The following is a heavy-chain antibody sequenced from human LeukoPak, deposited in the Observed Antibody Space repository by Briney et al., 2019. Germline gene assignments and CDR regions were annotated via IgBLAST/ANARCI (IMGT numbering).Heavy chain of an antibody. CDR3: ARVYYGSGSLHYYYYYMDV. V-gene: IGHV3-30*03. CDR1: GFTFSTYA. CDR2: ISYDGPNK. D-gene: IGHD3-10*01. Sequence: GGSLRLSCAASGFTFSTYAMHWVRQAPGKGLEWVAVISYDGPNKYYADSVKGRFTISRDNSKNTLYLQMNSLRAEDTAVYYCARVYYGSGSLHYYYYYMDVWGKGTTVTISS. J-gene: IGHJ6*03.